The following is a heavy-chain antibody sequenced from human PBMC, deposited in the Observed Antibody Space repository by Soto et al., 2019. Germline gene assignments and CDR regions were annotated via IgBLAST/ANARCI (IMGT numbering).Heavy chain of an antibody. Sequence: QVQLVQSGAEVKKPGASVKVSCKASGYTFTSYYMHWVRQAPGQGLEWRGIINPSGGSTSYAQKFQGRVTMTRDTSTSTLYMELSSLRSEDTAVYYCATAYCSSTSCYIWTIDYWGQGTLVTVSS. V-gene: IGHV1-46*01. J-gene: IGHJ4*02. CDR3: ATAYCSSTSCYIWTIDY. CDR1: GYTFTSYY. CDR2: INPSGGST. D-gene: IGHD2-2*02.